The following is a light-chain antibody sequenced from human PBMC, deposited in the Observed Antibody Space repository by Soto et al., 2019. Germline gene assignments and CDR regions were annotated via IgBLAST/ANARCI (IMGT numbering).Light chain of an antibody. CDR3: QQYNNWPQT. V-gene: IGKV3-15*01. J-gene: IGKJ1*01. CDR1: QSVTNN. Sequence: EIVKTQSPATLSVSPGERATLSCRASQSVTNNLAWYQQKPGQAPRLLIYGASTRAAGVPARISGSGSGTEFSLTINSLQSEDFATYYCQQYNNWPQTFGQGTKVEI. CDR2: GAS.